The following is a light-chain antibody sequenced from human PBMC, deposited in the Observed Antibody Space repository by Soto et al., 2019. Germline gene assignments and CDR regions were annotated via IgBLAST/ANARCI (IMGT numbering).Light chain of an antibody. CDR2: AAS. CDR1: QGIRNY. Sequence: DLQMTQSPSSLSASVGDRVTITCRASQGIRNYLAWYQQKPGKIPRLLIYAASTLQSGVPSRFSGSGSGTDFTLTISSLQPEDVATYFCQKYNGAPWTFGQGTKVEVK. V-gene: IGKV1-27*01. J-gene: IGKJ1*01. CDR3: QKYNGAPWT.